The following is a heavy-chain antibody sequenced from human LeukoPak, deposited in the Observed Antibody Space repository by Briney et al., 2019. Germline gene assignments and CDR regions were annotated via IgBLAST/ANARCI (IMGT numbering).Heavy chain of an antibody. D-gene: IGHD3-22*01. Sequence: GGSLRLSCAASGFTFSSYSMNWVRQAPGKGLEWVSYISSSSSIIYYADSVKGRFTISRDNAKNSLYLQMNSLRAEDTAVYYCARGHRYYYDSSGYYYDWGQGTLVTVSS. V-gene: IGHV3-48*01. CDR2: ISSSSSII. CDR3: ARGHRYYYDSSGYYYD. CDR1: GFTFSSYS. J-gene: IGHJ4*02.